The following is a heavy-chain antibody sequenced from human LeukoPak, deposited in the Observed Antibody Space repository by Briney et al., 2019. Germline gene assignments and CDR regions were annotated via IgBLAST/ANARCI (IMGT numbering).Heavy chain of an antibody. CDR3: ARATRYYYDSSGYPYYFDY. J-gene: IGHJ4*02. V-gene: IGHV4-59*01. CDR1: GGSIGSYY. D-gene: IGHD3-22*01. Sequence: SETLSLTCTVSGGSIGSYYWSWIRQPPGKGLEWIGYIYYSGSTNYNPSLKSRVTISVDTSKNQFSPKLSSVTAADTAVYYCARATRYYYDSSGYPYYFDYWGQGTLVTVSS. CDR2: IYYSGST.